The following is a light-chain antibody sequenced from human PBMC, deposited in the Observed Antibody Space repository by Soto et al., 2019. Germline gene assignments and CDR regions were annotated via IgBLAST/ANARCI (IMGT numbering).Light chain of an antibody. CDR2: GAS. J-gene: IGKJ2*01. CDR3: QQYGSSPYT. CDR1: QSVSSNY. Sequence: EIVLTQSPGTLSLSSGERATLSCRASQSVSSNYLAWYQHKPGQAPRLLIYGASRRATGIPDRFSGSGSGTDFTLTISRLEPEDFAVYFCQQYGSSPYTFGQGTKLEIK. V-gene: IGKV3-20*01.